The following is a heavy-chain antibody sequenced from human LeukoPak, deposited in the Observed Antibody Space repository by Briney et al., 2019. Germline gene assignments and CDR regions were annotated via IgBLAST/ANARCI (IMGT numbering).Heavy chain of an antibody. Sequence: SVKVSCKASGGTFSSYAISWVRQAPGQGLEWMGRIIPIFGIANYAQKFQGRVTITADKSTSTAYMELSSLRSEDTAVYYCARDTYYYDSSGYYYDYWGQGTLVTVSS. CDR2: IIPIFGIA. CDR1: GGTFSSYA. CDR3: ARDTYYYDSSGYYYDY. D-gene: IGHD3-22*01. J-gene: IGHJ4*02. V-gene: IGHV1-69*04.